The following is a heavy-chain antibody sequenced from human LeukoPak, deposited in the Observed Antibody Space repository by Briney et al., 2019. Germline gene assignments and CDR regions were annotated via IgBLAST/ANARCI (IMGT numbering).Heavy chain of an antibody. Sequence: ASVKVSCKASGYTFTSYGISWVRQAPGQGLEWMGWISAYNGDTNYAQKLQGRVTMTTDTSTSTAYMELRSLRSDDTAVYYCAREVYCRGGSCYIFTFDYWGQGTLVTVSS. CDR3: AREVYCRGGSCYIFTFDY. J-gene: IGHJ4*02. V-gene: IGHV1-18*01. CDR2: ISAYNGDT. D-gene: IGHD2-15*01. CDR1: GYTFTSYG.